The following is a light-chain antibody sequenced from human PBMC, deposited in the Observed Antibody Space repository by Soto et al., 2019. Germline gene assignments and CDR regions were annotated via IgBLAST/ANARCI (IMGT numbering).Light chain of an antibody. CDR2: GAS. J-gene: IGKJ1*01. CDR3: QQYNSWPRA. Sequence: EIVMTQSPASLSVSPGERATLSCRASQSVSSNLAWYQQKPGQAPRLLIYGASTRATGIPARFSGSGSGTVFTLTISSLQSEDFAVYYCQQYNSWPRAFGQGTKVDIK. V-gene: IGKV3-15*01. CDR1: QSVSSN.